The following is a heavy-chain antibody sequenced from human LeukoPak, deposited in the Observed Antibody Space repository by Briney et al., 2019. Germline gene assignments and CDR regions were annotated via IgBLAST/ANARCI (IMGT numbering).Heavy chain of an antibody. Sequence: PGRSLRLSCAASGFTFSSYGMHWVRQAPGKGLEWVAVISYDGSNKYYADSVKGRFTISRDNSKNTLYLQMNSLRAEDTAVYYCAKVGLLDPYYFDYWGQGTLVTVSS. CDR2: ISYDGSNK. D-gene: IGHD3-3*01. CDR3: AKVGLLDPYYFDY. CDR1: GFTFSSYG. V-gene: IGHV3-30*18. J-gene: IGHJ4*02.